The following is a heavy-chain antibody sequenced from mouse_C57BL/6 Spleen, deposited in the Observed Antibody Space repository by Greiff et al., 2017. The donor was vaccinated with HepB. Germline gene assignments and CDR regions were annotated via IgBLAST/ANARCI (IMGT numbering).Heavy chain of an antibody. CDR3: ARGTWVPSDY. Sequence: QVQLKESGPELVKPGASVKISCKASGYAFSSSWMNWVKQRPGKGLEWIGRIYPGDGDTNYNGKFKGKATLTADKSSSTAYMQLSSLTSEDSAVYFCARGTWVPSDYWGQGTTLTVSS. J-gene: IGHJ2*01. CDR2: IYPGDGDT. V-gene: IGHV1-82*01. D-gene: IGHD3-3*01. CDR1: GYAFSSSW.